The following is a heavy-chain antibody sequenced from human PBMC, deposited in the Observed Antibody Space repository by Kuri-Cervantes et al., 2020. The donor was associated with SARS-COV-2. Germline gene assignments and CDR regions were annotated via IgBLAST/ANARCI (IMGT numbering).Heavy chain of an antibody. J-gene: IGHJ5*02. CDR3: ARSRRVWFDP. CDR2: INHSGST. Sequence: SETLSLTCAVYGGSFSGYYWSWIRQPPGKGMEWNGEINHSGSTNYNPTLRSRVTIPVDTSQNQFSLKLCSVTAADTAVYFCARSRRVWFDPWGQGTLVTVSS. CDR1: GGSFSGYY. V-gene: IGHV4-34*01.